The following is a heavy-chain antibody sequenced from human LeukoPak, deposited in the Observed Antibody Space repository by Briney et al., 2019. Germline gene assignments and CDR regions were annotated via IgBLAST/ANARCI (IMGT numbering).Heavy chain of an antibody. V-gene: IGHV4-34*01. J-gene: IGHJ5*02. Sequence: SETLSLTCAVYGGSFSGYYWSWIRQPPGKGLEWIGEINHSGSTNYNPSLKSRVTISVDTPKNQFSLKLSSVTAADTAVYYCARLGGYCSSTSCYAYRVDPWGQGTLVTVSS. D-gene: IGHD2-2*01. CDR3: ARLGGYCSSTSCYAYRVDP. CDR2: INHSGST. CDR1: GGSFSGYY.